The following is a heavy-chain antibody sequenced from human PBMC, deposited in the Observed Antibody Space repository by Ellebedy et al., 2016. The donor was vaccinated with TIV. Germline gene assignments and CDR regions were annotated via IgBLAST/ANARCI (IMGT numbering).Heavy chain of an antibody. V-gene: IGHV3-33*01. CDR3: ARDQGSGWGAFDY. Sequence: GESPKISCAASGFTFSSYGMHWVRQAPGKELEWVAVIWYDGSNKYYADSVKGRFTISRDNSKNTLYLQMNSLRAEDTAVYYCARDQGSGWGAFDYWGQGTLVTVSS. J-gene: IGHJ4*02. CDR1: GFTFSSYG. D-gene: IGHD6-19*01. CDR2: IWYDGSNK.